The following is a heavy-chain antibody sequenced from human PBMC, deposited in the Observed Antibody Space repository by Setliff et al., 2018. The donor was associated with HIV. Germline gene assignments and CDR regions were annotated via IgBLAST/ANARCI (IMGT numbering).Heavy chain of an antibody. CDR2: IYSTGST. V-gene: IGHV4-61*02. CDR1: GDSISSGNYY. D-gene: IGHD3-9*01. CDR3: TRDTGYILSGYRPHWYFDL. Sequence: NPSETLSLTCTFSGDSISSGNYYWSWIRQPAGKGLEWIGRIYSTGSTNYNPSLKSRVTISSDTSKNLFSLKLTTVTAADAAVYYCTRDTGYILSGYRPHWYFDLWGCGTLVTVSS. J-gene: IGHJ2*01.